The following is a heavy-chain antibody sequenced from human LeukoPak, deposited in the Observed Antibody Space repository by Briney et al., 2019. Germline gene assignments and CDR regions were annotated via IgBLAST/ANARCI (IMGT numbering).Heavy chain of an antibody. CDR2: IYPGDSDT. V-gene: IGHV5-51*01. CDR1: GYSFTSYW. J-gene: IGHJ5*02. D-gene: IGHD3-3*01. Sequence: PGESLKISCKGSGYSFTSYWIGWVRQMPGKGLEWMGIIYPGDSDTRYSPSFQGQVTISADKSISTAYLQWSSPKASDTAMYYCARHVSDYDFWSGYYRGNWFDPWGQGTLVTVSS. CDR3: ARHVSDYDFWSGYYRGNWFDP.